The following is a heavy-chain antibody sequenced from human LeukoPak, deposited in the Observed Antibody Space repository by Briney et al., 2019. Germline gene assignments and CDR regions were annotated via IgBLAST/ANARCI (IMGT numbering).Heavy chain of an antibody. Sequence: SETLSLTCIVSDGSVSSGSYYWNWIRQPPGKGLQWIGYVYYSGSTNYNPSLKSRVTISLDTSKNQFSLKLNSVTAADTAVYYCARRGSGAPFDYWGQGALVTVSS. J-gene: IGHJ4*02. CDR2: VYYSGST. V-gene: IGHV4-61*01. D-gene: IGHD3-16*01. CDR1: DGSVSSGSYY. CDR3: ARRGSGAPFDY.